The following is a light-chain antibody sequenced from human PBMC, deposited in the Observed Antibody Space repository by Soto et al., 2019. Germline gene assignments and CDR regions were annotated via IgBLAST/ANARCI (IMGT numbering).Light chain of an antibody. CDR3: QQYNNWPPLT. Sequence: EIVMTQSPATLSVSPGERATLSCRASQSVSSNLAWYQQKPGQAPRLLIYGASTRATGLPARFSGSGSGTECTLTTSRLQSEDFAVYSCQQYNNWPPLTFGGGKKVEIK. V-gene: IGKV3-15*01. CDR2: GAS. CDR1: QSVSSN. J-gene: IGKJ4*01.